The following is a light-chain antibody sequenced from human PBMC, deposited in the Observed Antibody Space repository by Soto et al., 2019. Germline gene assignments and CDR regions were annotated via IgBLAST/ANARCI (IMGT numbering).Light chain of an antibody. V-gene: IGLV2-14*03. CDR2: DDY. CDR3: TSYTASSPFYV. CDR1: RTDGDGHDY. J-gene: IGLJ1*01. Sequence: QSALTQPASVSGSPGQSIAISCIGVRTDGDGHDYVSWYQQHPGQAPQLIIYDDYNQPSGVSDRFSGSKSGYTASLIIFGLQAEDEADYFCTSYTASSPFYVFGAGTKVTVL.